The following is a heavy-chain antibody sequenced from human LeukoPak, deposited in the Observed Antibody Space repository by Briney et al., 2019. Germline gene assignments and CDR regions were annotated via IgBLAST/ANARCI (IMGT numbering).Heavy chain of an antibody. J-gene: IGHJ4*02. CDR3: ARGGYGDYYFDY. CDR1: GFTFSPLG. CDR2: IGSSSGPI. V-gene: IGHV3-48*02. Sequence: GGSLRLSCAASGFTFSPLGMNWVRQAPGKGLEWVSYIGSSSGPIYYADSVKGRFTISRDNAKHSLFLQMNSLRDEDTAVYYCARGGYGDYYFDYWGQGTLVTVSS. D-gene: IGHD4-17*01.